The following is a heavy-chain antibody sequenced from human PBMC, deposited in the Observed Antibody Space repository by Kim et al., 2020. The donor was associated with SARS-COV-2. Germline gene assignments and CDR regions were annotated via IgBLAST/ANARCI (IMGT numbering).Heavy chain of an antibody. Sequence: SVQRRFAISRDNSKNTLYLQMNSLRAEDTAVYYCATDLGSSGYYAGPFGYWGQGTLVTVSS. J-gene: IGHJ4*02. V-gene: IGHV3-23*01. CDR3: ATDLGSSGYYAGPFGY. D-gene: IGHD3-22*01.